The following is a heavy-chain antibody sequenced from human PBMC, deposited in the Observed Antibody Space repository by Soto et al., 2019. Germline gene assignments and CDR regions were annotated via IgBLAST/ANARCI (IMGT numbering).Heavy chain of an antibody. V-gene: IGHV4-31*03. CDR1: GGSISSGGYY. CDR3: ARDNRKLRRAVPVAISPAGYYYSMDA. D-gene: IGHD2-2*02. CDR2: IYYSGST. J-gene: IGHJ6*02. Sequence: SETLSLTCTVSGGSISSGGYYWSWIRQHPGKGLGWIGYIYYSGSTYYNPSLKSRVTISVDTSKNQFSLKLSSVTAADTAVYYCARDNRKLRRAVPVAISPAGYYYSMDAWGQGTTVTVSS.